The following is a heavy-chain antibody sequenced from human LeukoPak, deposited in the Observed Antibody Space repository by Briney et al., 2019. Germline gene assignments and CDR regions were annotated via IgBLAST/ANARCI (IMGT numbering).Heavy chain of an antibody. CDR3: AKDLDTAMAN. CDR2: ISSDKNNK. J-gene: IGHJ4*02. Sequence: PGRSLRLSCAASGFTFSNYAMHWVRQAPGKGLDWEAIISSDKNNKYYADSVKGRFTISRDNSKNTLYLQMNSLRAEDTAVYYCAKDLDTAMANWGQGTLVTVSS. CDR1: GFTFSNYA. V-gene: IGHV3-30-3*01. D-gene: IGHD5-18*01.